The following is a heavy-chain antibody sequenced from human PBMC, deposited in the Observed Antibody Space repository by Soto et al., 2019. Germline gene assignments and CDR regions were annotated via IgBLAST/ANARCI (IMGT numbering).Heavy chain of an antibody. CDR2: IIPILGIA. J-gene: IGHJ4*02. V-gene: IGHV1-69*08. CDR3: ARELGIQLWLDY. Sequence: QVQLVQSGAEVKKPGSSVKVSCKASGGTFSSYTISWVRQAPGQGLEWMGRIIPILGIANYAQKFQGRVTITADKSTSTAYMELSSLRSEDTAVYYCARELGIQLWLDYWGQGTLVTVSS. D-gene: IGHD5-18*01. CDR1: GGTFSSYT.